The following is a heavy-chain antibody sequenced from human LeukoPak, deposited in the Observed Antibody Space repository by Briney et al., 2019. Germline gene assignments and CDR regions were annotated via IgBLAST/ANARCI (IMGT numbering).Heavy chain of an antibody. Sequence: SVKVSCKASGGTFSSYAISWVRQAPGQGLEWMGGIIAIFGTANYAQKFQGRVTITTDESTSTAYMELSSLRSEDTAVYYCARGDIVVVPAAGLDYYYYIDVWGKGTTVTVSS. CDR1: GGTFSSYA. CDR2: IIAIFGTA. J-gene: IGHJ6*03. V-gene: IGHV1-69*05. D-gene: IGHD2-2*01. CDR3: ARGDIVVVPAAGLDYYYYIDV.